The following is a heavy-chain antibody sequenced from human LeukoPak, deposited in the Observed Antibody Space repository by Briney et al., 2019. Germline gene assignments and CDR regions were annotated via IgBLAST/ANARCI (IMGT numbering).Heavy chain of an antibody. V-gene: IGHV3-21*01. CDR1: GFTFSSYS. J-gene: IGHJ6*02. D-gene: IGHD2-15*01. Sequence: PGGSLRLSCAASGFTFSSYSMNWVRQAPGKGLEWVSSISSSSSYIYYADSVKGRFTISRDNAKNSLYLQMNSLRAEDTAVYYCASGRCSGGSCYPRFLYYGMDVWGQGTTVTVSS. CDR3: ASGRCSGGSCYPRFLYYGMDV. CDR2: ISSSSSYI.